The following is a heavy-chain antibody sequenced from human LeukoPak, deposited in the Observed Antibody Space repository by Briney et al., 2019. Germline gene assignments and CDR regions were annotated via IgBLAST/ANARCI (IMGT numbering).Heavy chain of an antibody. D-gene: IGHD5-12*01. CDR1: GYTFSSYG. Sequence: GASVKVSCKASGYTFSSYGNAWVRQAPGQGLEWMGWISGYNGNTNYAQKLQGRVSMTTDTSTTTAYMELRSLTSDDTALYYCARSSLGTITAGPFDYWGQEPWSPSPQ. V-gene: IGHV1-18*01. CDR3: ARSSLGTITAGPFDY. CDR2: ISGYNGNT. J-gene: IGHJ4*01.